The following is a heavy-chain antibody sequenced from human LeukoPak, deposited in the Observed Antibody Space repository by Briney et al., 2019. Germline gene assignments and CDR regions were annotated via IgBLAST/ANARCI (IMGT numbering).Heavy chain of an antibody. CDR3: ARAGYCSGGSCYGSDY. D-gene: IGHD2-15*01. Sequence: PGRSLRLSCAASGFTFSSYGMHWVRQAPGKGLEWVAAIWYDGSIQYYADSVKGRFTISRDNSKNTLFLQMDSLRAEDMAVYYCARAGYCSGGSCYGSDYWGQGTLVTVSS. V-gene: IGHV3-33*01. J-gene: IGHJ4*02. CDR1: GFTFSSYG. CDR2: IWYDGSIQ.